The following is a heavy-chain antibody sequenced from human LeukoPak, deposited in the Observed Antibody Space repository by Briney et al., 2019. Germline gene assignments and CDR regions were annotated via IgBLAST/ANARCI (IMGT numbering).Heavy chain of an antibody. Sequence: PGRSLRLSCAASGFTFNSFALHWVRQAPGKGLEWVAVISYEDGSNKYYADSVKGRFTISRDNSKHTVYLQMNSLRTEDTAVYYCARESGGNTPYYFDYWGQGTLVTVSS. V-gene: IGHV3-30*04. D-gene: IGHD2-2*02. CDR2: ISYEDGSNK. CDR1: GFTFNSFA. CDR3: ARESGGNTPYYFDY. J-gene: IGHJ4*02.